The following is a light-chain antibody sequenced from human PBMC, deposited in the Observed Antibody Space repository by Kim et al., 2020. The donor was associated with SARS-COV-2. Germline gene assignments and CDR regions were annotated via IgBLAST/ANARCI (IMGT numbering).Light chain of an antibody. CDR3: QQYGSSPLT. CDR2: GAS. CDR1: HRVSSNY. J-gene: IGKJ4*01. V-gene: IGKV3-20*01. Sequence: EIVLTQSPGTLSLSPGERATLSCRASHRVSSNYLAWYQQKPGQAPRLLIYGASSRATGIPDRFSGSGSGTDFTLTISRLEPEDFAVFYCQQYGSSPLTCGGGTKVDI.